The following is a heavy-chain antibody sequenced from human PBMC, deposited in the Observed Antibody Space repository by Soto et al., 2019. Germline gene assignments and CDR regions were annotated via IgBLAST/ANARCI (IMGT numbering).Heavy chain of an antibody. CDR2: IGVTGQYT. Sequence: DVQLLETGGGLVQPGGSLRLSCRASGFIFQNFVINWVRQAPGKGLEWVSIIGVTGQYTFYADSVRGRFTFSRDNSENTVYLEMNSLRAEDTAIYFCAKGGTSHIYGIDVWGPGTTVIVSS. CDR3: AKGGTSHIYGIDV. V-gene: IGHV3-23*01. CDR1: GFIFQNFV. D-gene: IGHD2-2*01. J-gene: IGHJ6*02.